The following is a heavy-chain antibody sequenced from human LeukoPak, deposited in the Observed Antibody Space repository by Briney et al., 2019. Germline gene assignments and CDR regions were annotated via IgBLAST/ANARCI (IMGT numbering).Heavy chain of an antibody. V-gene: IGHV3-23*01. D-gene: IGHD6-13*01. Sequence: GGSLRLSCAASGFTFSSYGMSWVRQAPGKGLEWVSAISGSGGSTYYADSVKGRFTISRDNSKDTLYLQMNSLRAEDTAVYYCAKDRGEGSSSWYFDYWGQGTLVTVSS. CDR3: AKDRGEGSSSWYFDY. CDR1: GFTFSSYG. J-gene: IGHJ4*02. CDR2: ISGSGGST.